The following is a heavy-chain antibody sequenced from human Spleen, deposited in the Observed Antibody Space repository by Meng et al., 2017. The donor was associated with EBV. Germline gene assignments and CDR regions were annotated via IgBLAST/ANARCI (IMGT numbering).Heavy chain of an antibody. V-gene: IGHV1-2*06. Sequence: QVQLVQSGAEVKKPGASLKVSCKTSGYTFTGYYIHWVRQAPGQGLEWMGRINPDSGGTDYAQKYQDRVTMTRDTSISTAYMELSSLRSDDTAIYYCARETNFVSGDFWGQGTLVTVSS. CDR3: ARETNFVSGDF. J-gene: IGHJ4*02. CDR2: INPDSGGT. CDR1: GYTFTGYY. D-gene: IGHD1-1*01.